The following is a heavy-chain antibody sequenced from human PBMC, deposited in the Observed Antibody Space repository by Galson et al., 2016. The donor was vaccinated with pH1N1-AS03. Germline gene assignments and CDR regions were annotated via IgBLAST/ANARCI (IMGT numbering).Heavy chain of an antibody. J-gene: IGHJ3*02. CDR2: ISDSGSTT. CDR1: GLRFSNHV. D-gene: IGHD5-24*01. CDR3: ATVNAEMDDAFDI. V-gene: IGHV3-23*01. Sequence: SLRLSCAASGLRFSNHVMSWVRQAPGKGLHWVSTISDSGSTTYHGDSVKGRFTTSRDNSQNTLFLHMNSLRAEDTALYYCATVNAEMDDAFDIWGRGTVVTVSS.